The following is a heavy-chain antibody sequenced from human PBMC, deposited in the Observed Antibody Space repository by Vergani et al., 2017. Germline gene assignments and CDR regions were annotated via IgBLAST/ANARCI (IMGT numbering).Heavy chain of an antibody. Sequence: QVQLVESGGGVVQRGGSLRLPWATSGFTLSNYDMQWIRQGPGKGLEFVAFIQFDGRNQYYADSVKGRFTLSRDFSKNTLYLQMNSLRTDDTATYYCAKHFRGWGIDYWGQGTQVIVSS. D-gene: IGHD3-16*01. CDR1: GFTLSNYD. J-gene: IGHJ4*02. V-gene: IGHV3-30*02. CDR3: AKHFRGWGIDY. CDR2: IQFDGRNQ.